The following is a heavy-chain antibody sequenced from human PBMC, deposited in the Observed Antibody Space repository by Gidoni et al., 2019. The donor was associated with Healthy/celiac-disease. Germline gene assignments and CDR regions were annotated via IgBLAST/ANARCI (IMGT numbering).Heavy chain of an antibody. CDR2: ISYDGSNK. CDR1: GFTFRSYA. V-gene: IGHV3-30*01. D-gene: IGHD3-22*01. CDR3: ARDVGDSSGYPLDY. J-gene: IGHJ4*02. Sequence: QVQLVESGSGVVQPGRYLSLSCAASGFTFRSYAMHWVRQAPGKGLEWVAVISYDGSNKYYADSVKGRFTISRANSKNSLYLQMISLRAEDTAVYYCARDVGDSSGYPLDYWGQGTLVTVS.